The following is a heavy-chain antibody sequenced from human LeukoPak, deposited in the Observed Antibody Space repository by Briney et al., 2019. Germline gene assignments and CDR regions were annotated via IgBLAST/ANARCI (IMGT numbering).Heavy chain of an antibody. CDR1: GGSFSGYY. V-gene: IGHV4-34*01. CDR3: ARWREYALDY. Sequence: SETLSLTCAVYGGSFSGYYWSWIRQPPGKGLEWIGEINHSGSTNYNPSLKSRVTISVDTSKNQFSLKLSSVTAADTAVYYCARWREYALDYWGQGTLVAVPS. CDR2: INHSGST. D-gene: IGHD2-2*01. J-gene: IGHJ4*02.